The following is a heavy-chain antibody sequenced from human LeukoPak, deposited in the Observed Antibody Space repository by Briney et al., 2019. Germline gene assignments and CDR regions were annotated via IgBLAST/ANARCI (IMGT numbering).Heavy chain of an antibody. V-gene: IGHV3-23*01. CDR2: ISGSGGST. CDR1: GFTFSSYA. D-gene: IGHD4-17*01. Sequence: PGGSLRLSCAASGFTFSSYAMSWVRQAPGKGLEWVSAISGSGGSTYYADSVKGRFTISRDNSKNTLYLQMNSLRAEDTAVYYCAKPPRSTTVTDNVFDYWGQGTLVTVSS. J-gene: IGHJ4*02. CDR3: AKPPRSTTVTDNVFDY.